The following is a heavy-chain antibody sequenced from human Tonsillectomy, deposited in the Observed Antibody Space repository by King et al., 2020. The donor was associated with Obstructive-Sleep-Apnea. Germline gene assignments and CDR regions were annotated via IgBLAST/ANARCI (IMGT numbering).Heavy chain of an antibody. V-gene: IGHV3-23*04. CDR1: GFTFSSDA. J-gene: IGHJ4*02. CDR2: ISGSGGST. CDR3: AKDQGRFSSSDFDY. Sequence: VQLVQSGGGLVQPGGSLKLSCAASGFTFSSDALSWVRQAPGKGVEGVSAISGSGGSTYYADHVKGRLTISRDNSKNNLYLQMNSLRAEDTAVYYCAKDQGRFSSSDFDYWGQGTLVTVSS. D-gene: IGHD6-13*01.